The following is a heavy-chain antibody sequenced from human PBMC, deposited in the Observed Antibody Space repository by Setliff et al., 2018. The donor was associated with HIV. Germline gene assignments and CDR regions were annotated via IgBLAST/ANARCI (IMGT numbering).Heavy chain of an antibody. CDR2: IDHTGST. J-gene: IGHJ6*03. CDR1: GGSFSGYY. CDR3: ARGRNYGSPYFYYMDV. Sequence: PSETLSLTCAVYGGSFSGYYWSWIRQPPGKGLEWLGEIDHTGSTNYNLSLKSRITMPADPSKNQFSLKVRSVIAADTALYYCARGRNYGSPYFYYMDVWATGTTVTVSS. D-gene: IGHD3-10*01. V-gene: IGHV4-34*01.